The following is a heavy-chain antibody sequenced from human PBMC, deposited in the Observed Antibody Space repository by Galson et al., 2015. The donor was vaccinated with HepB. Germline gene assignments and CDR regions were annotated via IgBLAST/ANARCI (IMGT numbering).Heavy chain of an antibody. CDR2: ISSSSSYT. Sequence: SLRLSCAASGFTFSDYYMSWIRQAPGKGLEWVSYISSSSSYTNYADSVKGRFTISRDNAKNSLYLQMNSLRAEDTAVYYCARESRERTTTPWSGYYKAPFDYWGQGTLVTVSS. D-gene: IGHD3-3*01. J-gene: IGHJ4*02. V-gene: IGHV3-11*06. CDR3: ARESRERTTTPWSGYYKAPFDY. CDR1: GFTFSDYY.